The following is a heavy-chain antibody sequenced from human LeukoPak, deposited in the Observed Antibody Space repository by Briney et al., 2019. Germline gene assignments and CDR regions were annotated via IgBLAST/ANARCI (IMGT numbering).Heavy chain of an antibody. J-gene: IGHJ4*02. CDR3: ARDRGYSTFDF. D-gene: IGHD4-11*01. Sequence: GGSLRLSCAASGFTVSSNYMSWVRQAPGKGLEWVANTNQDGSEENFVDSVKGRFTISRDNAKSSLYLQMNSLRAEDTALYYCARDRGYSTFDFWGQGTLVTVSS. V-gene: IGHV3-7*04. CDR2: TNQDGSEE. CDR1: GFTVSSNY.